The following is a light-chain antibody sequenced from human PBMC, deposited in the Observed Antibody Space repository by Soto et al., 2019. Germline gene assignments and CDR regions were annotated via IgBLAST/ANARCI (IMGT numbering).Light chain of an antibody. CDR1: SSDVGSYNL. V-gene: IGLV2-23*01. CDR2: EGT. J-gene: IGLJ2*01. CDR3: CSYAGSSSYVV. Sequence: QSALTQPASVSGSPGQSITLSCTGTSSDVGSYNLVSWYQLHPGKAPKLMIYEGTKRPSGVSNRFSGSKSGSTASRTISGLQAEDEADYYCCSYAGSSSYVVFGGGTKVTVL.